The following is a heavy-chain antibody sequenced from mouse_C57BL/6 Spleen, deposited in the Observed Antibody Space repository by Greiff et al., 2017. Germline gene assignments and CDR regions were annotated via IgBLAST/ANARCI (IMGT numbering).Heavy chain of an antibody. CDR3: VRHYGNYVGPHYYAMDY. V-gene: IGHV10-1*01. Sequence: EVKLMESGGGLVQPKGSLKLSCAASGFSFNTYAMNWVRQAPGKGLEWVARIRSKSNNYATYYADSVKDRFTISRDDSESMLYLQMNNLKTEDTAMYYCVRHYGNYVGPHYYAMDYWGQGTSVTVSS. CDR2: IRSKSNNYAT. D-gene: IGHD2-1*01. CDR1: GFSFNTYA. J-gene: IGHJ4*01.